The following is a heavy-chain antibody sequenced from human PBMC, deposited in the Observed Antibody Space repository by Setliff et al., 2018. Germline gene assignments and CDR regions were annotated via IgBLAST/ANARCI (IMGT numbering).Heavy chain of an antibody. J-gene: IGHJ6*03. V-gene: IGHV4-4*02. CDR3: ARMSGFMYMDV. Sequence: PSETLSLTCAVSGDSISSGNWWSWVRQPPEKGLEWIGEINHSGNTNYNPSLKSRVTISVDKSTNQFSLKLNSVTAADTAVYYCARMSGFMYMDVWGKGTPVTVSS. CDR2: INHSGNT. D-gene: IGHD3-16*01. CDR1: GDSISSGNW.